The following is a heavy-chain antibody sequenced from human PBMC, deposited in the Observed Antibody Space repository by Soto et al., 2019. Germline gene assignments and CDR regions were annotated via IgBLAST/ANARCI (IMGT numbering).Heavy chain of an antibody. CDR2: IYYSGST. CDR1: GGSISSYY. CDR3: AREGSTTVAELSFYYYYYMDV. V-gene: IGHV4-59*12. Sequence: SETLSLTCTVSGGSISSYYWSWIRQPPGKGLEWIGYIYYSGSTNYNPSLKSRVTISVDTSKNQFSLKLSSVTAADTAVYYCAREGSTTVAELSFYYYYYMDVWGKGTTVTVSS. D-gene: IGHD4-17*01. J-gene: IGHJ6*03.